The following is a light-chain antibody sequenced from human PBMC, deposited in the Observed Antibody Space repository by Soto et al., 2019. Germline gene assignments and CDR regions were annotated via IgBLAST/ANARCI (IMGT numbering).Light chain of an antibody. J-gene: IGLJ3*02. Sequence: QSALTQPASVSGSPGQSITISCTGTNNDVGAYNYVSWFQQHPGKAPKTMIYDVSNRPSGVSNRFSGSKSGNMASLTISGLQAEDEADYYCSSYTRSNTVVFGGGTQLTVL. V-gene: IGLV2-14*03. CDR2: DVS. CDR3: SSYTRSNTVV. CDR1: NNDVGAYNY.